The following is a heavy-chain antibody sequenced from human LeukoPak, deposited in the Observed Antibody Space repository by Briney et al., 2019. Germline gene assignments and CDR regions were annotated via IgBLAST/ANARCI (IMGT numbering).Heavy chain of an antibody. Sequence: PGGSLRLSCAASGFTFSSYAMNWVRQAPGKGLEWVSSISSSSSYIYYADSVKGRFTISRDNAKNSLYLQMNSLRAEDTAVYYCARRNGADDAFDIWGQGTMATVSS. CDR2: ISSSSSYI. CDR3: ARRNGADDAFDI. CDR1: GFTFSSYA. V-gene: IGHV3-21*01. J-gene: IGHJ3*02. D-gene: IGHD4-17*01.